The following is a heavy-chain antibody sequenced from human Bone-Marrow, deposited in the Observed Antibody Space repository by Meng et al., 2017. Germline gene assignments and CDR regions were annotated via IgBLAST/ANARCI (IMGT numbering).Heavy chain of an antibody. Sequence: SETLSLTCSVSGYSISSGYFWGWIRQPPGKGLEWITNIYHGGSTFYNPSLKNRVTISLDTSKNQISLKLSSVTAADTAVYYCARDRYYYDFWSGYPGKWWYYYYGMDVWGQGTTVTVSS. CDR3: ARDRYYYDFWSGYPGKWWYYYYGMDV. V-gene: IGHV4-38-2*02. CDR2: IYHGGST. D-gene: IGHD3-3*01. CDR1: GYSISSGYF. J-gene: IGHJ6*02.